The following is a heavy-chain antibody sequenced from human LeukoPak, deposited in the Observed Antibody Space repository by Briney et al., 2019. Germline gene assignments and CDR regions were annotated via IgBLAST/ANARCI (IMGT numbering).Heavy chain of an antibody. CDR2: IYYSATT. D-gene: IGHD6-13*01. V-gene: IGHV4-38-2*02. CDR1: GYSISTSYY. Sequence: SETLSLTCTVSGYSISTSYYWGWIRQPPGKGLEWIGSIYYSATTYYNPSLKSRVSISVDTSKNQFSLKLSSVSAADTAVYYCARVAAAGRRYWYFDLWGRGTLVTVSS. J-gene: IGHJ2*01. CDR3: ARVAAAGRRYWYFDL.